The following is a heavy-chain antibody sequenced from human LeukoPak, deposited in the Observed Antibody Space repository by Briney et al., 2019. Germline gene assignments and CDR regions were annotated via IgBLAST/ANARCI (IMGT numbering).Heavy chain of an antibody. CDR1: GYTFTSYA. CDR2: INAGNGNT. D-gene: IGHD6-19*01. CDR3: ARTGRSSGWYDY. V-gene: IGHV1-3*01. J-gene: IGHJ4*02. Sequence: ASVKVSCKASGYTFTSYAMHWVRQAPGQRLEWMGWINAGNGNTKYSQKFQGRVTITRDTSASTAYMELRSLRSEDPAVYYCARTGRSSGWYDYWSQGTLVTV.